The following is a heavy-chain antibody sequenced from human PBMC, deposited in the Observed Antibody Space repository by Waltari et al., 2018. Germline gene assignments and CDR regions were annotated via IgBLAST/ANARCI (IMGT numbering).Heavy chain of an antibody. CDR1: GGSIRRYY. V-gene: IGHV4-59*01. CDR2: FSYSGST. CDR3: ARDRGGYSGYFIDY. D-gene: IGHD5-12*01. Sequence: QVQLQESGPGLVKPSETLSLTCTGSGGSIRRYYCNWIRQPPGKGLEWIGYFSYSGSTNYNPSLKSRVTISVDTSKNQCSLKLISVTAADTAVYYCARDRGGYSGYFIDYWGQGTLVTVSS. J-gene: IGHJ4*02.